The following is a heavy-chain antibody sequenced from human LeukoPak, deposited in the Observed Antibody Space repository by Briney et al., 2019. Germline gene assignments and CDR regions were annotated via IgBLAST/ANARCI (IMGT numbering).Heavy chain of an antibody. D-gene: IGHD5-18*01. J-gene: IGHJ4*02. CDR3: AKGGTGPMVNGDY. V-gene: IGHV3-30*02. CDR2: IWYDGSNE. Sequence: PGGSLRLSCAASGFTFSRYGMHWLRQAPGTGLEWVAVIWYDGSNEDYTDSVKGRFTISRDNSKNTLYLQMNSLRAEDTAVYYCAKGGTGPMVNGDYWGQGTLVTVSS. CDR1: GFTFSRYG.